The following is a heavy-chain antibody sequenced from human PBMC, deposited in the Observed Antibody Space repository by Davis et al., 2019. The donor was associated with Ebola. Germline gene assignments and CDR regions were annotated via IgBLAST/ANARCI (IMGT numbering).Heavy chain of an antibody. CDR3: TLSIAARPGYYYYYGMDV. D-gene: IGHD6-6*01. CDR1: GYTFTSYY. Sequence: ASVKVSCKASGYTFTSYYMHWVRQAPGQGLEWMGIINPSGGSTSYAQKFQGRVTMTRDTSTSTVYMELSSLKTEDTAVYYCTLSIAARPGYYYYYGMDVWGQGTTVTVSS. CDR2: INPSGGST. J-gene: IGHJ6*02. V-gene: IGHV1-46*03.